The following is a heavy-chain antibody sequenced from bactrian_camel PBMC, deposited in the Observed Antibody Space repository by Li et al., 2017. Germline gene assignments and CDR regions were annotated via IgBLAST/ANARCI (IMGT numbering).Heavy chain of an antibody. CDR3: AYHASYGFAY. D-gene: IGHD5*01. J-gene: IGHJ6*01. CDR2: LDSGGGST. V-gene: IGHV3S31*01. CDR1: GFTFSNYA. Sequence: VQLVESGGGLVQPGGSLRLSCAASGFTFSNYAMVWVRQAPGKGLEWVSSLDSGGGSTYYADSVKGRFTISRDNAKNTLYLQLHSLKTEDTAMYYCAYHASYGFAYWGQATQVTVS.